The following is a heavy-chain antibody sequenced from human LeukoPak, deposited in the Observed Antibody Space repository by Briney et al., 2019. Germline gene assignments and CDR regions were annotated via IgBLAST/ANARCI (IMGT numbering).Heavy chain of an antibody. V-gene: IGHV1-2*02. D-gene: IGHD3-22*01. J-gene: IGHJ4*02. CDR2: IYPNSGET. CDR1: GYTFTGSY. Sequence: ASVKVFCNASGYTFTGSYMHWGRQALGQGLEWMPWIYPNSGETKYAQKFQGRVTMTRDSSISTAYMELSSLTSDDTAVYYCASVTYSDYSGHDYWGQGTLVTVSS. CDR3: ASVTYSDYSGHDY.